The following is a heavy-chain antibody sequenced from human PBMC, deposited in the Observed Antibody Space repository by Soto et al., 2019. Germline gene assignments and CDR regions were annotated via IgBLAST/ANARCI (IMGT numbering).Heavy chain of an antibody. CDR2: IWSDGNNR. V-gene: IGHV3-33*01. CDR1: GFMFSNHG. CDR3: VRGDNWNDEASDY. Sequence: QVQLVESGGGVVQPGRSLRLSCAASGFMFSNHGMQWVRQAPGKGLEWVAVIWSDGNNRYYADSVKGRFTISRDNSKNTVYLQMISLRAEDTAVYYCVRGDNWNDEASDYWGQGTLVTVSS. D-gene: IGHD1-1*01. J-gene: IGHJ4*02.